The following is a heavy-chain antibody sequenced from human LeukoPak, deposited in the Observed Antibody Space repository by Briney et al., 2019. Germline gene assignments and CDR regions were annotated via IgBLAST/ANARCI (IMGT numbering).Heavy chain of an antibody. D-gene: IGHD2-2*02. V-gene: IGHV4-34*01. CDR3: AGNCSSTSCDSRNWFDP. CDR1: GGSFSCYY. CDR2: INHSGST. J-gene: IGHJ5*02. Sequence: SETLSLTCAVYGGSFSCYYWSWIRQPPGKGLEWIGEINHSGSTNYNPSLKSRVTISVDTSKNQFSLKLSSVTAADTAVYYCAGNCSSTSCDSRNWFDPWGQGTLVTVSS.